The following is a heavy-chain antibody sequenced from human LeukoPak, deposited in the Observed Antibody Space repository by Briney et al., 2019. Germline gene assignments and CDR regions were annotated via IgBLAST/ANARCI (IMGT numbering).Heavy chain of an antibody. CDR1: GFTFSSYA. CDR2: ISGSGGST. D-gene: IGHD2-2*01. V-gene: IGHV3-23*01. J-gene: IGHJ4*02. Sequence: GGSLRLSCAASGFTFSSYAMSWVRQAPGKGLEWVSAISGSGGSTYYADSVKGRFTISRDNSKNTLYLQMNSLRAEDTAVYYCAKDFDIVVVPAPLDYWGQGTLVTVSS. CDR3: AKDFDIVVVPAPLDY.